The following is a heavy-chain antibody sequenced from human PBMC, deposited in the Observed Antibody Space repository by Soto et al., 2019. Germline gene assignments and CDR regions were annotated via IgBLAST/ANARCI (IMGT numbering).Heavy chain of an antibody. CDR1: GYTFTSYA. J-gene: IGHJ3*02. Sequence: QVQLVQSGAEVKKPGASVKVSCKASGYTFTSYAMHWVRQAPGQRLEWMGWINAGNGNTKYSQKFQGRVTITRDTSASTAYMELSSLRSEDTAVYYCARDLGYCSSTSCYLDAFDIWGQGTMFTVSS. V-gene: IGHV1-3*01. D-gene: IGHD2-2*01. CDR3: ARDLGYCSSTSCYLDAFDI. CDR2: INAGNGNT.